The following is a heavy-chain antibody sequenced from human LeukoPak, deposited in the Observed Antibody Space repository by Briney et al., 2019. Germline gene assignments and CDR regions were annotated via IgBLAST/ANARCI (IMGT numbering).Heavy chain of an antibody. D-gene: IGHD6-13*01. Sequence: ASVKVSCKASGYTFTGYYMHWVRQAPGQGLEWMGWINPNSGGTNYAQKFQGRVTMTRDTSISTAYMELSRLRSDDTAVYYCARDSLEGSSSWYRRTDAFDIWGQGTMVTVSS. J-gene: IGHJ3*02. V-gene: IGHV1-2*02. CDR3: ARDSLEGSSSWYRRTDAFDI. CDR2: INPNSGGT. CDR1: GYTFTGYY.